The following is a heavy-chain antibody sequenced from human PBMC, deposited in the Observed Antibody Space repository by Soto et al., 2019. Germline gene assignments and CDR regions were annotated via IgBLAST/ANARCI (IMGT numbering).Heavy chain of an antibody. D-gene: IGHD3-3*01. CDR2: IYPGDSDT. Sequence: EESLKISCKGSGYSFTSYWIGWVRQMPGKGLEWMGIIYPGDSDTRYSPSFQGQVTISADKSISTAYLQWSSLKASDTAMYYCARQASTNFAVVKDYYYYYGMDVWGQGTTVTV. V-gene: IGHV5-51*01. CDR1: GYSFTSYW. J-gene: IGHJ6*02. CDR3: ARQASTNFAVVKDYYYYYGMDV.